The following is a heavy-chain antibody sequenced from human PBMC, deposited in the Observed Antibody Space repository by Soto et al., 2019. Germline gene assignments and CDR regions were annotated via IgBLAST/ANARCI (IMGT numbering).Heavy chain of an antibody. CDR3: ARNLGYSSGLIFDY. V-gene: IGHV2-26*01. Sequence: QVTLKESGPVLVKPTETLTLTCTVSGFSLSNARMGVSWIRQPPGKALEWLAHIFSNDEKSYSTSLKSRLTISKDSSKRQVVLTMTNMDPVDTATYYCARNLGYSSGLIFDYWGQGTLVTVSS. CDR2: IFSNDEK. D-gene: IGHD6-19*01. J-gene: IGHJ4*02. CDR1: GFSLSNARMG.